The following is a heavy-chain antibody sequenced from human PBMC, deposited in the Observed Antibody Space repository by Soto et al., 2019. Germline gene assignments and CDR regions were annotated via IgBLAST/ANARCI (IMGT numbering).Heavy chain of an antibody. CDR1: GYTFSNYD. CDR3: AKVSRKGSAIDFDY. Sequence: QVQLVQSGAELKKPGASVKVSCKASGYTFSNYDMNWVRQATGQGPEWIGWVNPNNGDTGYAQKFQGRVTLITDISTTTAYMELTSLRSEDTAIYYCAKVSRKGSAIDFDYWGQGTLITVSS. V-gene: IGHV1-8*01. J-gene: IGHJ4*02. CDR2: VNPNNGDT. D-gene: IGHD3-10*01.